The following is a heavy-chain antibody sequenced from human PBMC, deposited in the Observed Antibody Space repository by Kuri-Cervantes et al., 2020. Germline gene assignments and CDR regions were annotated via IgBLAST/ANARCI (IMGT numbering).Heavy chain of an antibody. CDR1: GFTFSSYS. V-gene: IGHV3-48*01. Sequence: GGSLRLSCAASGFTFSSYSMNWVRQAPGKGLYWVSYITSGSSAIYYADSVKGRFTISRDNAKNSLYLQMNSLRAEDTAVYYCAKICTMIVVDYYFDYWGQGTLVTVSS. D-gene: IGHD3-22*01. CDR3: AKICTMIVVDYYFDY. CDR2: ITSGSSAI. J-gene: IGHJ4*02.